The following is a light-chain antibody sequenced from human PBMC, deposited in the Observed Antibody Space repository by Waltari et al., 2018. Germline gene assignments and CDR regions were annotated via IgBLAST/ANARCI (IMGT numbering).Light chain of an antibody. CDR3: QVWDYSGGHSVI. CDR1: NLDTKC. J-gene: IGLJ2*01. Sequence: SYVLTQPPSVSAPPGKTPRVTSDGNNLDTKCVHWYQQKPAQAPVLFIYYDSDRPLGVPERFSGSNSGNTATLTISRVEAGDGADYYCQVWDYSGGHSVIFGGGTKLTVL. V-gene: IGLV3-21*04. CDR2: YDS.